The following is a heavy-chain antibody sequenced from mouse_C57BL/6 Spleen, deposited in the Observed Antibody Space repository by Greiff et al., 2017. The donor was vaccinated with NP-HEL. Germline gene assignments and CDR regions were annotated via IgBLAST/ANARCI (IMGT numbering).Heavy chain of an antibody. D-gene: IGHD3-2*02. CDR2: IRSKSNNYAP. CDR3: VSSDSSGYWFVY. Sequence: EVKLMESGGGLVQPKGSLKLSCAASGFSFNTYAMNWVRQAPGKGLEWVARIRSKSNNYAPYYADSVKDRFTISRDDSESMLYVQMNNLKTEDTAMYYCVSSDSSGYWFVYWGQGTLVTVSA. V-gene: IGHV10-1*01. CDR1: GFSFNTYA. J-gene: IGHJ3*01.